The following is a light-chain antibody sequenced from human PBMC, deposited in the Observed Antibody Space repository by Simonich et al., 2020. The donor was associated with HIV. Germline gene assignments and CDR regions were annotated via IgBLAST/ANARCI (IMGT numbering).Light chain of an antibody. Sequence: EIVMTQSPATLSVSPGEKATLSCRASQSVSSYLAWYQQKPGQAPRLLIYDASTRAPGIPARFSGSGSGTDFTLTISSLEPEDFAVYYCQQYGSSPRWTFGQGTKVEMK. J-gene: IGKJ1*01. CDR2: DAS. V-gene: IGKV3-11*01. CDR1: QSVSSY. CDR3: QQYGSSPRWT.